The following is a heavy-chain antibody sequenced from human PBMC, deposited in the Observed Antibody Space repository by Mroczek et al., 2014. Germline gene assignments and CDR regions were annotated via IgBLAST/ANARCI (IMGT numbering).Heavy chain of an antibody. CDR2: IIPIFGTA. Sequence: QVQLQQSGAEVKKPGSSVKVSCKASGGTFSSYAISWVRQAPGQGLEWMGGIIPIFGTANYAQKFQGRVTITADESTSTAYMELSSLRSEDTAVYYCARAPMVVPAAIGPRYYYMDVWGKGTTVTRLL. CDR1: GGTFSSYA. V-gene: IGHV1-69*01. CDR3: ARAPMVVPAAIGPRYYYMDV. D-gene: IGHD2-2*02. J-gene: IGHJ6*03.